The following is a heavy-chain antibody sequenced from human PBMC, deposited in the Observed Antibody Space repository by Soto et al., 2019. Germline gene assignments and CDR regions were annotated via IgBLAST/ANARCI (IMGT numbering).Heavy chain of an antibody. CDR2: ISGSGGST. D-gene: IGHD6-13*01. CDR3: SXDXGXSWYEIDY. J-gene: IGHJ4*02. V-gene: IGHV3-23*01. Sequence: EVQLLESGGGLVQPGGSLRLSCAASGFTFSNYAVTWVRQAPGKGLEWVSTISGSGGSTYYADSVKGRFTISRDNSKXXLXLXXXXXXXXXTXVYXXSXDXGXSWYEIDYWGQGTLVTVSS. CDR1: GFTFSNYA.